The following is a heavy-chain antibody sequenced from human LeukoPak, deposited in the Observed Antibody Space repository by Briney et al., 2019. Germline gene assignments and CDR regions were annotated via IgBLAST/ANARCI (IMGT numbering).Heavy chain of an antibody. CDR1: GGSFSGYY. J-gene: IGHJ5*02. Sequence: SETLSLTCAVYGGSFSGYYWSWIRQPPGKGLEWIGEINHSGSTNYNPSLKSRVTISVDTSKNQFSLKLSSVTAADTAVYYCAREPPDLWSGYFLNYWFDPWGQGTLVTVSS. D-gene: IGHD3-3*01. V-gene: IGHV4-34*01. CDR3: AREPPDLWSGYFLNYWFDP. CDR2: INHSGST.